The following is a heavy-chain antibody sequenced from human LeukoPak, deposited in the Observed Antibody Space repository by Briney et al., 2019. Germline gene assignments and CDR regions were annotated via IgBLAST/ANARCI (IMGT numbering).Heavy chain of an antibody. Sequence: GGSLRLSCAASGFTFSGYYMSWIRQAPGKGLEWVSCIGSSSSYTNYADSVKGRFTISRDNSRNTLYLQMGSLGTEDMAVYYCARTRVGFSSLPEYWGQGTLVTVSS. D-gene: IGHD2-2*01. J-gene: IGHJ4*02. CDR1: GFTFSGYY. CDR3: ARTRVGFSSLPEY. V-gene: IGHV3-11*06. CDR2: IGSSSSYT.